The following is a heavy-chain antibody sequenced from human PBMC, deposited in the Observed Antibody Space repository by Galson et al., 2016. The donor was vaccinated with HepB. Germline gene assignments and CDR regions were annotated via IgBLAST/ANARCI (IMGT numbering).Heavy chain of an antibody. J-gene: IGHJ4*02. V-gene: IGHV2-5*02. D-gene: IGHD3-10*01. CDR1: GFSLSTSGVG. Sequence: PALVKPTQTLTLTCTFSGFSLSTSGVGVGWIRQPPGKTLEWLALIYWDDDKRYSPSLKSRLTITKGTSENQVVLTMTNMDPVDTGTYYCAHSTVSHYYGSGSCQEFDYWGQGTLVTVPS. CDR3: AHSTVSHYYGSGSCQEFDY. CDR2: IYWDDDK.